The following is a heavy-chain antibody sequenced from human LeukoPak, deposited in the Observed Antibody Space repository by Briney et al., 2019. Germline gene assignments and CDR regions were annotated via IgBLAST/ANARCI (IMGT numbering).Heavy chain of an antibody. V-gene: IGHV4-4*07. Sequence: SETLSLTCTVSGGSISSYYWSWIRQPAGKGLEWIGRIYTSGSTNYNPSLKSRVTMSVDTSKNQFSLKLSSVTAADTAVYYCARGGYYDSSGYHRSNKNWFDPWGQGTLVTVSS. CDR3: ARGGYYDSSGYHRSNKNWFDP. CDR2: IYTSGST. J-gene: IGHJ5*02. D-gene: IGHD3-22*01. CDR1: GGSISSYY.